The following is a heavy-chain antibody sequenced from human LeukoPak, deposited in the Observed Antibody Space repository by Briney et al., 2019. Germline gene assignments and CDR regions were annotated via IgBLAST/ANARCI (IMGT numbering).Heavy chain of an antibody. CDR1: GYTLSEVS. CDR2: FDPGDAET. Sequence: ASVKVSCKVSGYTLSEVSMHWVRQAPGEGLEWMGGFDPGDAETIFAQKFQGRATMTEDTSTDTVYMEPSSLRSEDTAVYYCATLDWKRGGGTLDYWGQGTLVTVSS. CDR3: ATLDWKRGGGTLDY. J-gene: IGHJ4*02. V-gene: IGHV1-24*01. D-gene: IGHD1-1*01.